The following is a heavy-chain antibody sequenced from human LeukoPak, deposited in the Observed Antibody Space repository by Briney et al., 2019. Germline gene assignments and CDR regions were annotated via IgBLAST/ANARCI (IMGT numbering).Heavy chain of an antibody. D-gene: IGHD6-19*01. Sequence: SETLSLTCTVSGSSITSSSYWVWIRQPPGKGLQCIGYIYNSGRTNYDPSLKSRVTMSVDTSKYHFSLNLNSVTAADTAVYYCARGTGQWGFDYWGQGTLVTVSS. J-gene: IGHJ4*02. CDR3: ARGTGQWGFDY. CDR2: IYNSGRT. V-gene: IGHV4-59*01. CDR1: GSSITSSSY.